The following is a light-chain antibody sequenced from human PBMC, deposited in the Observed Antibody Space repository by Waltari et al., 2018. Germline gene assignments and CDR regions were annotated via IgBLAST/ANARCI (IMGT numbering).Light chain of an antibody. J-gene: IGKJ1*01. CDR3: QQYNTYPLT. CDR1: QTINSW. Sequence: DIQMTQSPSTLSASVGDRVTITSRASQTINSWLAWYQQKPGKVPKFLIYKASSLESGVPSRFSGSGSGTEFTLTISSLQPDDFGTYYCQQYNTYPLTFGQGTKVEIK. V-gene: IGKV1-5*03. CDR2: KAS.